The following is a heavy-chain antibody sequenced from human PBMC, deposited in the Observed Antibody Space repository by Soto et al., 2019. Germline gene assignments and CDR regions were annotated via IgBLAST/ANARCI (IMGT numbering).Heavy chain of an antibody. CDR3: ARGSQRLSWFDP. D-gene: IGHD3-10*01. CDR1: GFTFSSYS. Sequence: PGGSLRLSCAASGFTFSSYSMNWVRQAPGKGLEWVSSISSSSSYIYYADSVKGRFTISRDNAKNSLYLQMNSLRAEDTAVYYCARGSQRLSWFDPSGQGTLVTVSS. CDR2: ISSSSSYI. V-gene: IGHV3-21*01. J-gene: IGHJ5*02.